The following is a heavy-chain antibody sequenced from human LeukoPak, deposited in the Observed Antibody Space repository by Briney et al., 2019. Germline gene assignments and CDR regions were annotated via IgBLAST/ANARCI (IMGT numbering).Heavy chain of an antibody. CDR3: ARHGYSYGYSLDY. D-gene: IGHD5-18*01. J-gene: IGHJ4*02. Sequence: PGGSLRLSRAASGLRFSDYWMSWVRQAPGKGLEWVASIKRDGSERNYVDSVKGRFVISRDNAKNSVYLQLNSLRAEDTAVYYCARHGYSYGYSLDYWGQGTLVTVSS. CDR2: IKRDGSER. CDR1: GLRFSDYW. V-gene: IGHV3-7*01.